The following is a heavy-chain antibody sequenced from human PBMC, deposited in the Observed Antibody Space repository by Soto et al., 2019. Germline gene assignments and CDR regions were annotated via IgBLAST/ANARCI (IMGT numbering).Heavy chain of an antibody. J-gene: IGHJ4*02. V-gene: IGHV3-9*01. CDR1: GFTFDDYA. Sequence: GGSLRLSCAASGFTFDDYAMHWVRQAPGKGLEWVSGIGWNSGNIGYADSVKGRFTISRDNAKNVLYLQMNSLRAEDTALYYCAKDSRYCSSTTCYTFDYWGQGTLVTVS. CDR3: AKDSRYCSSTTCYTFDY. D-gene: IGHD2-2*01. CDR2: IGWNSGNI.